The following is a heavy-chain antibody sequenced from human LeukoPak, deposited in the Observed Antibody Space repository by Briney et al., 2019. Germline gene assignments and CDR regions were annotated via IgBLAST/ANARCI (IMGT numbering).Heavy chain of an antibody. Sequence: PGGSLRLSCAASGFTFSSYAMYWVRQAPGKGLEWVSCISSSGSTIYYADSVKGRFTISRDNAKNSLYLQMNSLRAEDTAVYYCARARRELLDSARFDYWGQGTLVTVSS. J-gene: IGHJ4*02. D-gene: IGHD1-26*01. CDR1: GFTFSSYA. CDR3: ARARRELLDSARFDY. CDR2: ISSSGSTI. V-gene: IGHV3-48*03.